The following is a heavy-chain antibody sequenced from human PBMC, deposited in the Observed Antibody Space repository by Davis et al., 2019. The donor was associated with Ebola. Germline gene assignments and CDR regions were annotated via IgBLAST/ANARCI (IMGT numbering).Heavy chain of an antibody. CDR3: ARLDGMEWLFDYYYGMDV. CDR1: GYTFTSYG. D-gene: IGHD3-3*01. Sequence: ASVKVSCKASGYTFTSYGISWVRQAPGQGLEWMGWISAYNGNTNYAQKLQGRVTMTTDTSTSTAYMELRSLRSDDTAVYYCARLDGMEWLFDYYYGMDVWGQGTTVTVSS. V-gene: IGHV1-18*04. J-gene: IGHJ6*02. CDR2: ISAYNGNT.